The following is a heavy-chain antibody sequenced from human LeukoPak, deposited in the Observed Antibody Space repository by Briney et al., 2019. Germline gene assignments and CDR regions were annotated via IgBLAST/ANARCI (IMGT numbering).Heavy chain of an antibody. J-gene: IGHJ6*02. Sequence: PSETLSLTCTVSGGSISSSSYYWGWIRQPPGKGLEWIGSIYYSGSTYYNPSLKSRVTISVDTSKNQFSLKLSSVTAADTAVYYCARLPYYYDSSGYSRLQIYYGMDVWGQGTTVTVSS. D-gene: IGHD3-22*01. CDR3: ARLPYYYDSSGYSRLQIYYGMDV. CDR1: GGSISSSSYY. CDR2: IYYSGST. V-gene: IGHV4-39*01.